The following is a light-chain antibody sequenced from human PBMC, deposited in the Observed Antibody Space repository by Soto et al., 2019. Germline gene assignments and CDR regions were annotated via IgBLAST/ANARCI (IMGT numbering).Light chain of an antibody. Sequence: EVVMTQSPDTLSVSPGERATLSCRASQSVSSNLAWYQQKLGQAPRLLIYSASTRATGISARFSGSGSGPDFTLTISTLQSEDFAIYYCQQYNNWPRTSGQGTKVDIK. CDR1: QSVSSN. V-gene: IGKV3-15*01. CDR2: SAS. J-gene: IGKJ1*01. CDR3: QQYNNWPRT.